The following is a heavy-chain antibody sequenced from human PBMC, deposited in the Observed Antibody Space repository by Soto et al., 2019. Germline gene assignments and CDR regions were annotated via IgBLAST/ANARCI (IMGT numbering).Heavy chain of an antibody. D-gene: IGHD3-22*01. CDR1: GFTFSSYA. Sequence: GGSLRLSCAASGFTFSSYAMSWVRQAPGKGLEWVSAISGSGGSTYYADSVKGRFTISRDNSKNTLYLQMNSLRAEDTAVYYCAKDRRPYDSSGYYHYYYYGMDVWGQGTTVTVSS. CDR3: AKDRRPYDSSGYYHYYYYGMDV. V-gene: IGHV3-23*01. J-gene: IGHJ6*02. CDR2: ISGSGGST.